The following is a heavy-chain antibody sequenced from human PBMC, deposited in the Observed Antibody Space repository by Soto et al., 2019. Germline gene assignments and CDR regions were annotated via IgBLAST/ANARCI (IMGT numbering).Heavy chain of an antibody. CDR3: ATLIVVVVAATRHGGNYFDY. CDR1: GFTFSSSW. CDR2: INGDGSNT. D-gene: IGHD2-15*01. Sequence: TGGPLTLSCAVSGFTFSSSWLHWVRQVPGMGLVWVARINGDGSNTDYADSVKGRFTISRDNSKNTLYLQMNSLRAEDTAVYYCATLIVVVVAATRHGGNYFDYWGQGTLVTVSS. V-gene: IGHV3-74*01. J-gene: IGHJ4*02.